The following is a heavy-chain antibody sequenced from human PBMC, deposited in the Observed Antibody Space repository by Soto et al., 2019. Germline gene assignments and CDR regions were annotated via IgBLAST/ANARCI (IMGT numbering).Heavy chain of an antibody. V-gene: IGHV1-18*01. Sequence: QVQLVQSGAEVKKPGASVRVSCKASRDTFTSYGITWVRQAPGQGLEWMAWISTYNGNTIYAQNFQGRVTVTTDTXXMTGYMELRSLRGDDTAVYYCARDPGYSSGWYTDYWGQGTLVTVSS. CDR1: RDTFTSYG. J-gene: IGHJ4*02. D-gene: IGHD6-19*01. CDR3: ARDPGYSSGWYTDY. CDR2: ISTYNGNT.